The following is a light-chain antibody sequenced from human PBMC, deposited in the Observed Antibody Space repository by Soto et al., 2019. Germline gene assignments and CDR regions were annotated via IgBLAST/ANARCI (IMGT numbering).Light chain of an antibody. CDR1: QSVSSSY. CDR3: QQYGNSPWT. Sequence: EIVLTQSPGTLSLSPGERATLSCRASQSVSSSYLAWYQQKPGQAPRLLIYGASNRATGIPDRFSGSGSATDFTLTISRLEPEDFAVYYCQQYGNSPWTFGQGTKVEI. CDR2: GAS. J-gene: IGKJ1*01. V-gene: IGKV3-20*01.